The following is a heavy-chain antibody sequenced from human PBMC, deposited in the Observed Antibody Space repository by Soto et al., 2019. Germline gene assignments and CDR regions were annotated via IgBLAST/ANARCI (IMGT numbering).Heavy chain of an antibody. Sequence: SETLSLTYTVSDGSISGYYWRWIRQPPGKGLEWIGYIYYSGSTNYNPSLKSRVTISVDTSKNQFALKLSSVTAADTAVYYCARVFPSIAARSRAFDIWGQGTMVTVSS. CDR2: IYYSGST. CDR3: ARVFPSIAARSRAFDI. J-gene: IGHJ3*02. D-gene: IGHD6-6*01. V-gene: IGHV4-59*01. CDR1: DGSISGYY.